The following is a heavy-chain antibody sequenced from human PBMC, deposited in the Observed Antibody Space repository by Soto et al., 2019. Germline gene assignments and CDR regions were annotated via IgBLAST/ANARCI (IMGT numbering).Heavy chain of an antibody. Sequence: QVPLVQSGAEVKKPGSSVKVSCKASGGTFSSYAISWVRQAPGQGLEWMGGIIPIFGTANYAQKFQGRVTITADESTSTAYMELSSLRSEDTAVYYCASPSETRAWQPRARYYYYGMDVWGQGTTVTVSS. J-gene: IGHJ6*02. V-gene: IGHV1-69*01. CDR2: IIPIFGTA. CDR1: GGTFSSYA. CDR3: ASPSETRAWQPRARYYYYGMDV. D-gene: IGHD1-1*01.